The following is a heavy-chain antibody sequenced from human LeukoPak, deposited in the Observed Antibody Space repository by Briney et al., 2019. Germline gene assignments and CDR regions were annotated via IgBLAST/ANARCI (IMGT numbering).Heavy chain of an antibody. Sequence: GGSLRLSCVASGFNFSKNDMHWVRQTTERGLEWVSAIGVGGDTYYADPVKGRFTISRETGKNSVYLQMNSLRAGDTALYFCAKAFDYNGLRGEGGSFDCWGQGALVTVSS. CDR2: IGVGGDT. CDR3: AKAFDYNGLRGEGGSFDC. CDR1: GFNFSKND. V-gene: IGHV3-13*01. D-gene: IGHD4-11*01. J-gene: IGHJ4*02.